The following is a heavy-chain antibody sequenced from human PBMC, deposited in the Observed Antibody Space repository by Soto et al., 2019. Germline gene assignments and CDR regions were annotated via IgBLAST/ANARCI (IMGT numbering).Heavy chain of an antibody. CDR3: ARDLLSYRGYAIQYYFDY. J-gene: IGHJ4*02. V-gene: IGHV3-30-3*01. Sequence: GGSLRLSCAASGFTFSSYAMHWVRQAPGKGLEWVAVISYDGSNKYYADSVKGRFTISRDNSKNTLYLQMNSLRAEDTAVYYCARDLLSYRGYAIQYYFDYWGQGTLVTVSS. D-gene: IGHD5-12*01. CDR1: GFTFSSYA. CDR2: ISYDGSNK.